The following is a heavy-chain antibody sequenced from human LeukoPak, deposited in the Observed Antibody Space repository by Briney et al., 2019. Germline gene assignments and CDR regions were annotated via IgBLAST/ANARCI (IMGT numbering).Heavy chain of an antibody. CDR3: ARGSSDSGSYGS. Sequence: GASVKVSCKASGYTFTDYHMHWVRQAPGQGLEWMGCIDLYTGGAHYAQKFQGRVTMTRDTSISTAYMELSRLRSDDTAVYYCARGSSDSGSYGSWGQGTLVTVSS. CDR1: GYTFTDYH. J-gene: IGHJ4*02. CDR2: IDLYTGGA. D-gene: IGHD1-26*01. V-gene: IGHV1-2*02.